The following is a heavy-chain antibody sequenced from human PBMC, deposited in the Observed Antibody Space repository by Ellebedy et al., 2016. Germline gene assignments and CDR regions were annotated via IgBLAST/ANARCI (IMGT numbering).Heavy chain of an antibody. CDR2: IYYSGST. D-gene: IGHD3-9*01. J-gene: IGHJ4*02. CDR3: AKCNVLTGCY. CDR1: GGSISGHY. Sequence: SETLSLTXTVSGGSISGHYWSWIRQSPGKGLEWIGYIYYSGSTKYNPSLKSRVTMSVDTSKNQFSLKLSSVTAADTAVYYCAKCNVLTGCYWGRGTLVTVSS. V-gene: IGHV4-59*08.